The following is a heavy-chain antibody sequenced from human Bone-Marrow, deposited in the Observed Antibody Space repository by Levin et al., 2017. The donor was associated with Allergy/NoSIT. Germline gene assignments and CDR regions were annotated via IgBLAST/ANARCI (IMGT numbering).Heavy chain of an antibody. CDR1: GFSLSNYG. CDR2: VWYDGVIK. Sequence: GGSLRLSCAASGFSLSNYGMHWVRQAPGKGLEWVAVVWYDGVIKNYAESVKGRFTISRDNSKSTVYLQMNSLRADDTAVYYCAGDRERNFDNWGQGTLVAVSS. V-gene: IGHV3-33*01. J-gene: IGHJ4*02. CDR3: AGDRERNFDN. D-gene: IGHD1-26*01.